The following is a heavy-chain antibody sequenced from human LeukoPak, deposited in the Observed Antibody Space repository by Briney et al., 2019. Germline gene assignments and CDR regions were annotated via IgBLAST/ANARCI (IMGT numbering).Heavy chain of an antibody. CDR3: ARFGYSNTDSFDI. CDR1: GFTFADYG. V-gene: IGHV3-20*01. J-gene: IGHJ3*02. CDR2: INWYGGST. Sequence: PGGSLRLSCAVSGFTFADYGMSWVREAPGKGLEWVSGINWYGGSTGYAASVKGRFTISRDNAKNSLYLQMNSLRAEDTTLYHCARFGYSNTDSFDIWGQGTMVTVSS. D-gene: IGHD5-18*01.